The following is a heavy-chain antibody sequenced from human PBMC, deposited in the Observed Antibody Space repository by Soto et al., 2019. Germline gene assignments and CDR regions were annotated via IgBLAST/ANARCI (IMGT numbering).Heavy chain of an antibody. CDR1: GFSLTTGGMG. CDR3: AHRRYDYVLGTYRYTPLDPGAFDV. V-gene: IGHV2-5*02. D-gene: IGHD3-16*02. Sequence: SGPTLVNPTQTLTLTCAFSGFSLTTGGMGVGWIRQPPGKALEWLALIYWDGDERYSPSLKTRLTITKDTSKNQVVLTMTNLDPVDPAPYYLAHRRYDYVLGTYRYTPLDPGAFDVWGQGTMVTVSS. J-gene: IGHJ3*01. CDR2: IYWDGDE.